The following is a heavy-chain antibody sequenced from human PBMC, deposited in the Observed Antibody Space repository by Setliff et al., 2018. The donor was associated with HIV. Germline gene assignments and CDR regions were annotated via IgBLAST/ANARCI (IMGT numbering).Heavy chain of an antibody. D-gene: IGHD6-13*01. J-gene: IGHJ5*02. CDR3: ARILVAAAGTGFDP. CDR1: GGSFSGYY. Sequence: PSETLSLTCAVYGGSFSGYYWNWTRQSPGKGLEWIGEITHSGSANYNPSLKSRVIISIDKSKNKFFLKVSSVTAADTAVYYCARILVAAAGTGFDPWGQGILVTVSS. V-gene: IGHV4-34*01. CDR2: ITHSGSA.